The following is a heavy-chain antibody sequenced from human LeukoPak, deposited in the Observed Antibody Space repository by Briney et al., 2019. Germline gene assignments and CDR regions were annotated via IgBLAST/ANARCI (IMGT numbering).Heavy chain of an antibody. CDR1: GLTVSSSC. CDR2: ISSAGCT. V-gene: IGHV3-53*01. D-gene: IGHD4-17*01. Sequence: GGFLRLSCAVSGLTVSSSCMTWVRQAPGKGLEWVSLISSAGCTYYAESVKGRFTISRDNPKNTMYLQMKSLRPEDTGAYFCSTRPPGDYPYFDFWGQGSLVTVSS. J-gene: IGHJ4*02. CDR3: STRPPGDYPYFDF.